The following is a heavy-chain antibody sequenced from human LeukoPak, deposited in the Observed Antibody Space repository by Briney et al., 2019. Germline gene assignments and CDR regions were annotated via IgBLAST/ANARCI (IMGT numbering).Heavy chain of an antibody. J-gene: IGHJ4*02. CDR3: ARQYCSGGSCRFFDY. Sequence: SVKFSCKASGGTFSSYAISWVRQAPGQGLEWMGGIIPIFDTANYAQKFQGRVTITADKSTSTAYMELSSLRSEDTAVYYCARQYCSGGSCRFFDYWGQGTLVTVSS. V-gene: IGHV1-69*06. D-gene: IGHD2-15*01. CDR1: GGTFSSYA. CDR2: IIPIFDTA.